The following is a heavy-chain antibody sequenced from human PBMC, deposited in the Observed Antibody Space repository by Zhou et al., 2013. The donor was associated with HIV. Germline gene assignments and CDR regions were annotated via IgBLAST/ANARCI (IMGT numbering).Heavy chain of an antibody. CDR1: GYTFSSYG. V-gene: IGHV1-18*01. CDR2: ISAYNGNT. D-gene: IGHD3-3*01. J-gene: IGHJ4*02. CDR3: ARDFWSGYFSPYFDY. Sequence: QVQLVQSGAEVKKPGASVKVSCKASGYTFSSYGISWVRQAPGQGLEWMGWISAYNGNTNYAQKLQGRVTMTRDTSISTAYMELSRLRSDDTAVYYCARDFWSGYFSPYFDYWGQGTLVTVSS.